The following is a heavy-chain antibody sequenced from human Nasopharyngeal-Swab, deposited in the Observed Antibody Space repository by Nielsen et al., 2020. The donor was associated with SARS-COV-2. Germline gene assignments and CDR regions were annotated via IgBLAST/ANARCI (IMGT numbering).Heavy chain of an antibody. CDR2: IYRDGST. CDR1: GFTVSSNF. V-gene: IGHV3-53*01. Sequence: GESLKISCAASGFTVSSNFMSWVRQAPGKGLEGVSTIYRDGSTFYADSVKGRFTISRDNSKNTAYLQMNSLRAEDTAIYYCAREDYDTHYVYFQHWGQGALVTVSS. J-gene: IGHJ1*01. CDR3: AREDYDTHYVYFQH. D-gene: IGHD3-9*01.